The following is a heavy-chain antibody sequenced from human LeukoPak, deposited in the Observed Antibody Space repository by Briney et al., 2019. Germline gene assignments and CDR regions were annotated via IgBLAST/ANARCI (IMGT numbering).Heavy chain of an antibody. CDR3: GRFWKFVSQRNIYYYYADL. D-gene: IGHD3-3*01. CDR2: VYHNGAT. Sequence: PSETLSPTCTVFDGSIGAYYWSWIRQPPGKGLEWIGFVYHNGATNYSPSLESRVSVSIDKAKNQVSLRLISVTAADTAVYFCGRFWKFVSQRNIYYYYADLWGQGTTVAVAS. CDR1: DGSIGAYY. J-gene: IGHJ6*03. V-gene: IGHV4-59*12.